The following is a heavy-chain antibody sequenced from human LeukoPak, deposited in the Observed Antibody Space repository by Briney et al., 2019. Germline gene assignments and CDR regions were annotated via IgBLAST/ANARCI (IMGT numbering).Heavy chain of an antibody. J-gene: IGHJ4*02. Sequence: PGGPLRLSCAASGFTFSSYVMHWVRQAPGKGLEWVAGIMYDGSNYYYADSVKGPFTISRDNSKNTLYVQMNSLRAEDTGVYYCARDGRALLRDFDYWGQGSLVTDTS. CDR3: ARDGRALLRDFDY. CDR1: GFTFSSYV. V-gene: IGHV3-33*01. D-gene: IGHD1-26*01. CDR2: IMYDGSNY.